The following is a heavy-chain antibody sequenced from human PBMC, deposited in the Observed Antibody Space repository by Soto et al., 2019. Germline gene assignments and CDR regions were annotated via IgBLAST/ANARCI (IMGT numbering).Heavy chain of an antibody. J-gene: IGHJ4*02. CDR2: IYSGGST. CDR1: GFTVSSNY. CDR3: ARDPVRDGYNYFDY. Sequence: GGSLRLSCAASGFTVSSNYMSRVRQAPGKGLEWVSVIYSGGSTYYADSVKGRFTISRDNSKNTLYLQMNSLRAEDTAVYYCARDPVRDGYNYFDYWGQGTLVTVSS. V-gene: IGHV3-53*01. D-gene: IGHD5-12*01.